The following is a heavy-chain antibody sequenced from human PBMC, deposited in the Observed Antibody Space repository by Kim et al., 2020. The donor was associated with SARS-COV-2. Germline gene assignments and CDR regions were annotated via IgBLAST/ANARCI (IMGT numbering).Heavy chain of an antibody. V-gene: IGHV3-49*03. D-gene: IGHD5-12*01. CDR3: TSALTLPRWLQFVYFDY. CDR2: IRSKAYGGTT. J-gene: IGHJ4*02. Sequence: GGSLRLSCTASGFTFGDYAMSWFRQAPGKGLEWVGFIRSKAYGGTTEYAASVKGRFTISRDDSKSIAYLQMNSLKTEDTAVYYCTSALTLPRWLQFVYFDYWGQGTLVTVSS. CDR1: GFTFGDYA.